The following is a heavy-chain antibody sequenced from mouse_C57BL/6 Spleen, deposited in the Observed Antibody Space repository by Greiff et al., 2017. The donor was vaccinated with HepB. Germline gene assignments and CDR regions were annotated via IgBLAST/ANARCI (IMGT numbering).Heavy chain of an antibody. CDR2: IDPEDGDT. Sequence: EVKLQESGAELVRPGASVKLSCTASGFNIKDYYMHWVKQRPEQGLEWIGRIDPEDGDTEYAPKFQGKATMTADTSSNTAYLQLSSLTSEDTAVYYCTTPFITTVEDYAMDYWGQGTSVTVSS. V-gene: IGHV14-1*01. J-gene: IGHJ4*01. D-gene: IGHD1-1*01. CDR1: GFNIKDYY. CDR3: TTPFITTVEDYAMDY.